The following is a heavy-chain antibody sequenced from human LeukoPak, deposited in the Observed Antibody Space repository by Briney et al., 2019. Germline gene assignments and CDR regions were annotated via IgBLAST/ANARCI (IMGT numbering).Heavy chain of an antibody. CDR2: IIPILGIA. Sequence: GSSVKVSCKASGGTFTSYTIRWVRQAPGQRLEWIGRIIPILGIANYAQKFQGRVTITTDKSTSTAYMELSSLRSEDTAVYYCARDRDSYNFRDVWGQGTTVTVSS. CDR3: ARDRDSYNFRDV. J-gene: IGHJ6*02. V-gene: IGHV1-69*04. CDR1: GGTFTSYT. D-gene: IGHD5-24*01.